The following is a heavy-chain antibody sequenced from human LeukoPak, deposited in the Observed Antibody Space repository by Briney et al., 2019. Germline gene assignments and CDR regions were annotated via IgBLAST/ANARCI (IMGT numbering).Heavy chain of an antibody. D-gene: IGHD2-2*01. CDR1: GFTFSSYS. J-gene: IGHJ3*02. V-gene: IGHV3-30*02. Sequence: PGGSLRLSCAASGFTFSSYSMNWVRQAPGKGLEWVAFIRYDGSNKYYADSVKGRFTISRDNSKNTLYLQMNSLRAEDTAVYYCASIVVVPAAFHDAFDIWGQGTMVTVSS. CDR3: ASIVVVPAAFHDAFDI. CDR2: IRYDGSNK.